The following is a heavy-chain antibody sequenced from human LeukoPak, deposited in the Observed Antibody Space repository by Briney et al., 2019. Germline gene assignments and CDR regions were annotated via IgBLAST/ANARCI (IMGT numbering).Heavy chain of an antibody. CDR2: INHSGGT. Sequence: PSETLSLTCAVYGGSFSGYYWSWIRQPPGKGLEWIGEINHSGGTNYNPSLKSRVTISVDTSKNQFSLKLSSVTAADTAVYYCARHEKVTAYYFDYWGQGTLVTVSS. CDR3: ARHEKVTAYYFDY. J-gene: IGHJ4*02. V-gene: IGHV4-34*01. CDR1: GGSFSGYY. D-gene: IGHD2-21*02.